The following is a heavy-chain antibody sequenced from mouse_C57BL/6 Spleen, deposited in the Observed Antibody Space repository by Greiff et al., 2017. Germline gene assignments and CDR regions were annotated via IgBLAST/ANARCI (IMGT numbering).Heavy chain of an antibody. CDR1: GYAFSSYW. D-gene: IGHD1-1*01. V-gene: IGHV1-62-2*01. CDR3: ARHEVPYDYYDDFDY. Sequence: VQLQQSGAELVKPGASVKISCKASGYAFSSYWMNWVKQRPGKGLEWIGWFYPGSGSIKYNEKFKDKATLTADKSSSTAYMELSRLTSEDSAVYFCARHEVPYDYYDDFDYWGQGTTVTVAS. CDR2: FYPGSGSI. J-gene: IGHJ2*01.